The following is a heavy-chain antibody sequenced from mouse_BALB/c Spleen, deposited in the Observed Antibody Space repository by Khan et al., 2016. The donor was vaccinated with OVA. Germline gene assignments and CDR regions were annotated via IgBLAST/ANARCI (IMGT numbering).Heavy chain of an antibody. CDR2: IDPANGNT. Sequence: VQLQQPGTELVRPGASVKLSCTASGFNIKDTYMHWVKQRPEQGLEWIGRIDPANGNTKYDPKLQGKATITADTSSNTAYLHLSSLTSEDTAVVYCAYTWLLYAMDYWGQGTSVTVSS. J-gene: IGHJ4*01. V-gene: IGHV14-3*02. CDR3: AYTWLLYAMDY. CDR1: GFNIKDTY.